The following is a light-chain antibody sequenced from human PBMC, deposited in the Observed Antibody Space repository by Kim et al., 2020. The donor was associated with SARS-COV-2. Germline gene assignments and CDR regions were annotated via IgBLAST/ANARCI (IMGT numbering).Light chain of an antibody. CDR3: QAWDSSTYV. CDR1: KLGDKY. V-gene: IGLV3-1*01. Sequence: SYELTQPPSVSVSPGQTASITCSGDKLGDKYACWYQQKQGQSPVLVIYQDSKRPSGIPERFSGSNSGNTATLTISGTQAMDEADYYCQAWDSSTYVFGTG. J-gene: IGLJ1*01. CDR2: QDS.